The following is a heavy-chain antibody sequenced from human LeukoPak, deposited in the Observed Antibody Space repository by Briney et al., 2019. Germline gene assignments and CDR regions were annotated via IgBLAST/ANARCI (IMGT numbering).Heavy chain of an antibody. J-gene: IGHJ4*02. CDR2: MNPNSGNT. V-gene: IGHV1-8*01. D-gene: IGHD6-19*01. CDR3: ARVQWLAPQYYFDY. Sequence: ASVKVSCKASEYTFTSYDINWVRQATGQGLEWMGWMNPNSGNTGYAQKFQGRVTMTRNTSISTAYMELSSLRSEDTAAYYCARVQWLAPQYYFDYWGQGTLVTVSS. CDR1: EYTFTSYD.